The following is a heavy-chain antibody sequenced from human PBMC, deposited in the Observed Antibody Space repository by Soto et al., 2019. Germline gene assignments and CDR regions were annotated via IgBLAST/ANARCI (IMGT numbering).Heavy chain of an antibody. V-gene: IGHV1-18*01. D-gene: IGHD3-10*01. CDR2: ISAHNGNT. CDR3: ARGRYGAY. Sequence: QVHLVQSGAEVKKPGASVKVSCKGSGYAFTTYGITWVRQAPGQGLEWMGWISAHNGNTNYAQKFQGRVTVTRDTSTSTAYMELSRLRSAATAVYSCARGRYGAYWGQGALVTVSS. CDR1: GYAFTTYG. J-gene: IGHJ4*02.